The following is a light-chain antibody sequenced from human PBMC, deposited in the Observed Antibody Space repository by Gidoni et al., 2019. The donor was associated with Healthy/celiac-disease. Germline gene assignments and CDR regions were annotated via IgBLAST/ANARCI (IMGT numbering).Light chain of an antibody. J-gene: IGKJ2*01. V-gene: IGKV3-20*01. CDR2: GAS. CDR1: QSVSSSY. CDR3: QQYGSSHPLTYT. Sequence: EIVLTQSPGTLSLSPGERATLSCRASQSVSSSYLAWYQQNPGQAPRPLIHGASSRPTGIPDRFSGSGSGTDFTLTISRLEPEDFAVYYCQQYGSSHPLTYTFGQGTKLEIK.